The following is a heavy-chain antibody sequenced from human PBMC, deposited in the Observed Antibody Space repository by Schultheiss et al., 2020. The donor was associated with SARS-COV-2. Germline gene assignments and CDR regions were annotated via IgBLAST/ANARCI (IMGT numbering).Heavy chain of an antibody. Sequence: GGSLRLSCAASGFTFSTYGMHWVRQAPGKGLEWVANIWYDGSNKYYADSVKGRFSISRDNSKNTLYLQMSSLRVEDTAVYFCARDWSGSFDYWGQGTLVTVSS. CDR1: GFTFSTYG. V-gene: IGHV3-33*01. CDR2: IWYDGSNK. J-gene: IGHJ4*02. D-gene: IGHD1-26*01. CDR3: ARDWSGSFDY.